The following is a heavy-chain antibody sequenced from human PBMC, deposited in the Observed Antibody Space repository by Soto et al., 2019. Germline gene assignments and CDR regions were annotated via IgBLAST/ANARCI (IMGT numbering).Heavy chain of an antibody. CDR3: AKGYDFWSGTIDY. J-gene: IGHJ4*02. D-gene: IGHD3-3*01. CDR2: ISWNSGSI. V-gene: IGHV3-9*01. Sequence: EVQLVESGGGLVQPGRSLRLSCAASGFTFDDYAMHWVRQAPGKGLEWVSGISWNSGSIGYADSVKGRFNISRDNAKNSLYLQMNSLRAEDTALYYCAKGYDFWSGTIDYWGQGTLVTVSS. CDR1: GFTFDDYA.